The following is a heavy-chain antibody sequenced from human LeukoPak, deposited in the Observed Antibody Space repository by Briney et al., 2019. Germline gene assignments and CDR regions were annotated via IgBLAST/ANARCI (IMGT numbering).Heavy chain of an antibody. CDR3: AKSAIGGDAFDI. D-gene: IGHD2-2*02. V-gene: IGHV3-48*01. CDR2: ISSRGTTK. Sequence: GGSLRLSCEVSGFTFSSSRMNWVRQAPGKGLEWVSYISSRGTTKHYADSVKGRFTISRDNSKNTLYLQMNSLRAEDTAVYYCAKSAIGGDAFDIWGQGTMVTVSS. CDR1: GFTFSSSR. J-gene: IGHJ3*02.